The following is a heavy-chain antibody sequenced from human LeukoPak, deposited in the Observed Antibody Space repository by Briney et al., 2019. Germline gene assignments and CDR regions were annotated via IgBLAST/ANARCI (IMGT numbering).Heavy chain of an antibody. D-gene: IGHD1-26*01. CDR2: TWYDESQK. CDR3: AKWEGTRQFYFGY. J-gene: IGHJ4*02. Sequence: PGRSLRLFCAVSGFSFRDFGFHWVRQAPGKGLEWVAVTWYDESQKYYADSVKGRFTISKDNSKNTLYLEMSSLRVEDTAVYYCAKWEGTRQFYFGYWGQGALVTVAS. V-gene: IGHV3-33*06. CDR1: GFSFRDFG.